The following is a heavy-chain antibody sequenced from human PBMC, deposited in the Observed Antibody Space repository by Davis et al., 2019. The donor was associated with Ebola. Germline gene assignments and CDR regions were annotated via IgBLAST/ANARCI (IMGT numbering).Heavy chain of an antibody. Sequence: HTGGSLRLSCAASEFTFSSYWMHWVRQAPGKGLVWVSRINSDGRTTAYADSVKGRFTISRDNSKNTLYLQMNSLRAEDTAVYYCARDSDDYCFDYWGQGTLVTVSS. D-gene: IGHD2-21*02. V-gene: IGHV3-74*01. CDR1: EFTFSSYW. J-gene: IGHJ4*02. CDR2: INSDGRTT. CDR3: ARDSDDYCFDY.